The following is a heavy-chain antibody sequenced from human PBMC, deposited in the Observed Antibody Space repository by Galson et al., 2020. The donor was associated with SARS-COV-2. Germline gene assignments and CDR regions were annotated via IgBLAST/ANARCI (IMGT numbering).Heavy chain of an antibody. CDR1: GYSFTSYW. D-gene: IGHD2-2*01. CDR2: IYPGDSDT. Sequence: KIGESLKISCNGSGYSFTSYWIGWVRQMPGKGLEWMGIIYPGDSDTRYSPSFQGQVTISADKSISTAYLQWSSLKASDTAMYYCARDHGCSSTSCYAGGGYYYYGMDVWGQGTTVTVSS. J-gene: IGHJ6*02. CDR3: ARDHGCSSTSCYAGGGYYYYGMDV. V-gene: IGHV5-51*01.